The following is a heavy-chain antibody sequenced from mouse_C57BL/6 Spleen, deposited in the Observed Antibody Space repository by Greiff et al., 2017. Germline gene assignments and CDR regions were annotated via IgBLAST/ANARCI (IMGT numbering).Heavy chain of an antibody. CDR3: TGGEDFDY. V-gene: IGHV6-3*01. J-gene: IGHJ2*01. Sequence: VQVVESGGGLVQPGGSMKLSCVASGFTFSNYWMNWVRQSPEKGLEWVAQIRLKSDNYATHYAESVKGRFTISRGDSKSSVYLQLNNLRAEDTGIYYCTGGEDFDYWGQGTTLTVSS. CDR2: IRLKSDNYAT. CDR1: GFTFSNYW.